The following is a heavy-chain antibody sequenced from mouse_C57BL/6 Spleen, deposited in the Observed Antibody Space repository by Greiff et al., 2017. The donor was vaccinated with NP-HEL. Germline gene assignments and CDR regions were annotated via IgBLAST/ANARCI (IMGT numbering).Heavy chain of an antibody. CDR2: IDPENGDT. D-gene: IGHD1-1*01. CDR3: TTGITTVVAKGY. V-gene: IGHV14-4*01. Sequence: VQLQQSGAELVRPGASVKLSCTASGFNIKDDYMHWVKQRPEQGLEWIGWIDPENGDTEYASKFQGKGAITADTSSNTAYLQLSSLTSEDTAVYYCTTGITTVVAKGYWGQGTTLTVSS. J-gene: IGHJ2*01. CDR1: GFNIKDDY.